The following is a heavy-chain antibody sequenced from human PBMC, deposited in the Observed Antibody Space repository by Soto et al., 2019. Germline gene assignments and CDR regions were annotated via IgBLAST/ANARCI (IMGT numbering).Heavy chain of an antibody. CDR2: IYYSGST. J-gene: IGHJ3*02. CDR3: ARGYPSHAFDI. D-gene: IGHD6-13*01. CDR1: GGSISSGGYY. Sequence: SETLSLTCTVSGGSISSGGYYWSWIRQHPGKGLEWIGYIYYSGSTYYNPSLKSRVTISVDTSKIQFSLKLSSVTAADTAVYYCARGYPSHAFDIWGQGTMVTVSS. V-gene: IGHV4-31*03.